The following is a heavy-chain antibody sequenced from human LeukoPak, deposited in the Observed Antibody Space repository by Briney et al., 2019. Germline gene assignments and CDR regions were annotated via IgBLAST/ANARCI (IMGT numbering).Heavy chain of an antibody. D-gene: IGHD2-15*01. CDR3: ARGGSSGGSCYPTCAPDY. CDR1: GGSISSYY. J-gene: IGHJ4*02. V-gene: IGHV4-59*01. Sequence: PSETLSLTCTVSGGSISSYYWSWIRQPPGKGLEWIGYIYYSGSTNYNPSLKSRVTISVDTFKNQFSLKLSSVTAADTAVYYCARGGSSGGSCYPTCAPDYWGQGTLVTVSS. CDR2: IYYSGST.